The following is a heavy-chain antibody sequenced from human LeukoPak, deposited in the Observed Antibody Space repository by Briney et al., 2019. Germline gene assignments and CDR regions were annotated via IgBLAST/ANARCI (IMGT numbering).Heavy chain of an antibody. J-gene: IGHJ4*02. D-gene: IGHD2-15*01. V-gene: IGHV3-23*01. CDR2: ISNSGGST. Sequence: GGSLRLSCAASGFTLSIYAMSWDRQAPGKGLEWVSVISNSGGSTFYADSVKGRFTISRDNSKNTLYLQMYSLRAEDTAVYYCAKRASASWTALYYFDYWGQGTLVTVSS. CDR3: AKRASASWTALYYFDY. CDR1: GFTLSIYA.